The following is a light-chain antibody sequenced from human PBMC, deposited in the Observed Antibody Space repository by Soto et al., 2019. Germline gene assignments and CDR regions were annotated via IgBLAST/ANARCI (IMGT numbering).Light chain of an antibody. CDR1: SGHSSYI. J-gene: IGLJ2*01. CDR2: LEGSGSY. Sequence: QPVLTQSSSASASLGSSVKLTCTLSSGHSSYIIAWHQQQPGKAPRYLMKLEGSGSYNKGSGVPDRFSGSSSGADRYLTISTLQFHDDAHYSCATWDSNTRVFGGGTQLTVL. CDR3: ATWDSNTRV. V-gene: IGLV4-60*02.